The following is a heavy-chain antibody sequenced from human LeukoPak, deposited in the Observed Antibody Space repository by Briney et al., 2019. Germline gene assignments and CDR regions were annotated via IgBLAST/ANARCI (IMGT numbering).Heavy chain of an antibody. V-gene: IGHV4-39*01. Sequence: SETLSLTCTVSGGSISSSSYYWGWIRQPPGKGLEWIGSIYYSGSTYYNPSLKSRVTISVDTSKNQFSLKLSSVTAADTAVYYCARSSSRRLVPVEWFDPWGQGTLVTVSS. CDR2: IYYSGST. CDR3: ARSSSRRLVPVEWFDP. CDR1: GGSISSSSYY. J-gene: IGHJ5*02. D-gene: IGHD6-19*01.